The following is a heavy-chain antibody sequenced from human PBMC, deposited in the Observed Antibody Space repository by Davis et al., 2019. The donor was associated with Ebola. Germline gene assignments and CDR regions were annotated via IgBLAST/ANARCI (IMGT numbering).Heavy chain of an antibody. V-gene: IGHV3-7*01. Sequence: GESLKISCAASGFTFSDRWMSWVRQAPGKGLEWVANIKQDGSETYYGDSVKGRFTISRDNAKNSLYLQMNSLRAEDTAVYYCARAGATYWKDWGQGTLVTVSS. CDR1: GFTFSDRW. J-gene: IGHJ4*02. CDR2: IKQDGSET. CDR3: ARAGATYWKD. D-gene: IGHD1-1*01.